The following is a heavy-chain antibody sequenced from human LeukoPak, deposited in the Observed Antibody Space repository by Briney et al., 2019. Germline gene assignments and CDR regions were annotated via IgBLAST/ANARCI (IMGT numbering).Heavy chain of an antibody. CDR1: GYTFTSYY. V-gene: IGHV1-46*01. CDR2: INPSGGIT. D-gene: IGHD3-10*01. Sequence: ASVKVSCKASGYTFTSYYLHWVRQAPGQGLEWMGVINPSGGITRYAQKFKGRVTMTRDTSTSTVYMELRSLRSEDTAVYFCARGFLSGTGDGAFDIWGQGTMVTVSS. CDR3: ARGFLSGTGDGAFDI. J-gene: IGHJ3*02.